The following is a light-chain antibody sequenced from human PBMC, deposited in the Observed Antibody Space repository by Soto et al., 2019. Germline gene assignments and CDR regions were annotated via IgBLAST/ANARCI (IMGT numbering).Light chain of an antibody. V-gene: IGLV1-40*01. CDR3: CSYAGSYTLWV. J-gene: IGLJ3*02. CDR1: NSNIGAGYD. CDR2: GNN. Sequence: QSVLTQPPSVSGAPGQRVTISCTGSNSNIGAGYDVHWYQHLPGTAPKLLIYGNNNRPSGVPDRFSGSKSGTSASLAITGLQAEDEADYYCCSYAGSYTLWVFGGGTQLTVL.